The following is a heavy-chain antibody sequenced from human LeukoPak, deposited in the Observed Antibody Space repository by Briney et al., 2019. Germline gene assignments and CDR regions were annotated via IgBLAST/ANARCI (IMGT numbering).Heavy chain of an antibody. CDR2: INPNSGGT. D-gene: IGHD6-19*01. V-gene: IGHV1-2*02. Sequence: ASVKVSCKASGYTFTGYYMHWVRQAPGQGLEWMGWINPNSGGTNYAQKFQGRVTMTRDTSISTAYMELSRLRSDDTAVYYCARDRSSGWYSNWFDPWGQGTLVTVSS. CDR1: GYTFTGYY. J-gene: IGHJ5*02. CDR3: ARDRSSGWYSNWFDP.